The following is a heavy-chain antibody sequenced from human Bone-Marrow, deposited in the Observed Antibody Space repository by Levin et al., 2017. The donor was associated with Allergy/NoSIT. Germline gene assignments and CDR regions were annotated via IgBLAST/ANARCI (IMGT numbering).Heavy chain of an antibody. J-gene: IGHJ6*02. CDR2: ISSSGSTI. CDR3: ARAPPGKDYYYYGMDV. V-gene: IGHV3-11*01. Sequence: GGSLRLSCAASGFTFSDYYMSWIRQAPGKGLEWVSYISSSGSTIYYADSVKGRFTISRDNAKNSLYLQMNSLRAEDTAVYYCARAPPGKDYYYYGMDVWGQGTTVTVSS. CDR1: GFTFSDYY. D-gene: IGHD3-10*01.